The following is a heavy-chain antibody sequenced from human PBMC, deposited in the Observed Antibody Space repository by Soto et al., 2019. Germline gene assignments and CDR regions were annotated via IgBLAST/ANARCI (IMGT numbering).Heavy chain of an antibody. D-gene: IGHD3-10*01. V-gene: IGHV4-34*01. J-gene: IGHJ6*03. Sequence: PSETLYLTCAVYGESFSSYYWGWIRQTPGKGLEWIGEINHSGSTNYNPSLKSRVTISVDTSKNQFSLKLSSVTAADTAVYYCARGLKHHFYYYGSGSPYYYYMDVWGKGTTVTVSS. CDR2: INHSGST. CDR1: GESFSSYY. CDR3: ARGLKHHFYYYGSGSPYYYYMDV.